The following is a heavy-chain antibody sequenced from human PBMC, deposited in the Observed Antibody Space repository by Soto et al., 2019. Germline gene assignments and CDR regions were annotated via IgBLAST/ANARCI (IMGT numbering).Heavy chain of an antibody. J-gene: IGHJ6*02. CDR1: GYTFTTYY. CDR2: INPSGGRT. CDR3: ARESSSSSAFGNYFGLDV. V-gene: IGHV1-46*01. Sequence: ASVKVSCKASGYTFTTYYMHWVRRAPGQGLEWMGLINPSGGRTLYAQQFQGRITMTRDTSTSTVYMELSSLRYEDTAVYHCARESSSSSAFGNYFGLDVWGQGTAVTVSS. D-gene: IGHD6-6*01.